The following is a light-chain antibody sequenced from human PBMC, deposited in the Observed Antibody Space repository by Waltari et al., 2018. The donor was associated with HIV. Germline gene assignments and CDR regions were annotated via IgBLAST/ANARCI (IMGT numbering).Light chain of an antibody. J-gene: IGLJ3*02. Sequence: QSALTQPASVSGSPGQSIPISCTGTSSDVGGYNYVSWYQQPPGKAPKLMIYDVSKRPSGVPDHFSGSKSGNTASLTISGLQAEDEADYYCCSYAGSYTFWVFGGGTKLTVL. CDR3: CSYAGSYTFWV. CDR1: SSDVGGYNY. V-gene: IGLV2-11*01. CDR2: DVS.